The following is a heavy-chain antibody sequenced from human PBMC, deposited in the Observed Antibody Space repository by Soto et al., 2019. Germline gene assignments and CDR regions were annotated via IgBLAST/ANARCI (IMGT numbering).Heavy chain of an antibody. CDR1: GYTFTSYD. V-gene: IGHV1-8*01. D-gene: IGHD3-3*01. CDR3: ARAIGITIFGVVIHYYYYGMDV. CDR2: MNPNSGNT. Sequence: ASVKVSCKASGYTFTSYDINWVRQATGQGLEWMGWMNPNSGNTGYAQKFQGRVTMTRNTSISTAYMELSSLRSEDTAVYYCARAIGITIFGVVIHYYYYGMDVWGQGTTVTVSS. J-gene: IGHJ6*02.